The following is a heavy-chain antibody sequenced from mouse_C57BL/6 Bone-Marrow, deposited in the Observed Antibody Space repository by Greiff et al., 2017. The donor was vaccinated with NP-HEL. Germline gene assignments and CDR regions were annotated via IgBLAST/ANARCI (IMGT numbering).Heavy chain of an antibody. CDR2: IRLKSDNYAT. J-gene: IGHJ1*03. V-gene: IGHV6-3*01. D-gene: IGHD1-1*01. Sequence: EVQRVESGGGLVQPGGSMKLSCVASGFTFSNYWMNWVRQSPEKGLEWVAQIRLKSDNYATHYAESVKGRFTISRDDSKSSFYLQMNNLRAEDTGIYYCTIYYYGSSYSYWYFDVWGTGTTVTVSS. CDR1: GFTFSNYW. CDR3: TIYYYGSSYSYWYFDV.